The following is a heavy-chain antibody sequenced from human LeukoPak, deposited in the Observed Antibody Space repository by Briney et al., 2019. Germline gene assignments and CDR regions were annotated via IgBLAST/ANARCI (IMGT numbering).Heavy chain of an antibody. CDR1: GFTFSNYA. D-gene: IGHD5-18*01. Sequence: GGSLRLSCAASGFTFSNYAMRWVRQAPGKGLEWVAVISYDGSNEYYADSVRGRFTVSRDNSKNSLYLQMNSLRAEDTAMYYCARGRRSYYLDYWGQGTLVTVSS. V-gene: IGHV3-30*01. CDR3: ARGRRSYYLDY. J-gene: IGHJ4*02. CDR2: ISYDGSNE.